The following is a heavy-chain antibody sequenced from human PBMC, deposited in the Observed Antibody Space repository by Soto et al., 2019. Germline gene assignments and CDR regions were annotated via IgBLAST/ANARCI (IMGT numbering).Heavy chain of an antibody. V-gene: IGHV3-30*18. Sequence: QVQLVESGGGVVQPGRSLRLSCAASGFTFSNDGMHWVRQAPGKGLEWVAVISYEGGNKYYADSVKGRFTISRDNSKSSLYRQKNSLRAAGTAAYFWAKDAGAGGYVAYWGRGTPVTVS. CDR2: ISYEGGNK. J-gene: IGHJ4*02. D-gene: IGHD3-16*01. CDR1: GFTFSNDG. CDR3: AKDAGAGGYVAY.